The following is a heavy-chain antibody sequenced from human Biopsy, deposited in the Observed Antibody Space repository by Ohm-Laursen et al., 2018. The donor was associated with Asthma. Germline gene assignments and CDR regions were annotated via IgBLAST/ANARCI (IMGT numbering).Heavy chain of an antibody. V-gene: IGHV1-24*01. CDR2: HDHEEGGT. CDR1: GYSLTDLS. CDR3: ASDFPKDYVRYNFQF. D-gene: IGHD4-17*01. Sequence: ASVKVSCKISGYSLTDLSMHWVRQAPGQGLEWMGGHDHEEGGTVNARRFQGRATMTEDTSTDTAYMELSSLSSDDTAVYYCASDFPKDYVRYNFQFWGQGALVTVSS. J-gene: IGHJ4*02.